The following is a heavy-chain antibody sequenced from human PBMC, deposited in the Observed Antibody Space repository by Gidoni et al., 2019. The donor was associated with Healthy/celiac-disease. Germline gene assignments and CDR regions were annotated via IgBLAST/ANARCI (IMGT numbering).Heavy chain of an antibody. CDR3: ASASITMVRGAYLGAFDI. CDR1: GGSISSGGYY. CDR2: IYYSGST. Sequence: QVQLQAPGPGLVKPSQTLSLTCTVPGGSISSGGYYWSWIRQHPGKGLEWIGYIYYSGSTYYNPSLKSRVTISVDTSKNQFSLKLSSVTAADTAVYYCASASITMVRGAYLGAFDIWGQGTMVTVSS. V-gene: IGHV4-31*03. J-gene: IGHJ3*02. D-gene: IGHD3-10*01.